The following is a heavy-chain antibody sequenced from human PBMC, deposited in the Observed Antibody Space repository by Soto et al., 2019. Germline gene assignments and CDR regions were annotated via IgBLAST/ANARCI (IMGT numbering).Heavy chain of an antibody. D-gene: IGHD3-22*01. J-gene: IGHJ2*01. V-gene: IGHV4-30-4*08. Sequence: SETLSLTCTVSGDSISSGDYYWSWIRQPPGKGLEWIGYIYNSGSTYYNRSLKSRVTISVDTSSKQFSLKVNSVTTADTAVYFCAGQNDREDFDLWGRGTLVTVS. CDR2: IYNSGST. CDR1: GDSISSGDYY. CDR3: AGQNDREDFDL.